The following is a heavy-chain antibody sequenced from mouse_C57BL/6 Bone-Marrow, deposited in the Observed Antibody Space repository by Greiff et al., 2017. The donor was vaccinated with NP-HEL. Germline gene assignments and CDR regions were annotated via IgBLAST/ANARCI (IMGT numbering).Heavy chain of an antibody. CDR1: GFTFSSYA. D-gene: IGHD1-1*01. CDR3: AKDQRYYGSSHLYFDV. Sequence: DVKLVESGGGLVKPGGSLKLSCAASGFTFSSYAMSWVRQTPEKRLEWVATISDGGSYTYYPDNVKGRFTISRDNAKNNLYLQLSHLKSEDTAMFYCAKDQRYYGSSHLYFDVWGTRATVTVSS. V-gene: IGHV5-4*01. J-gene: IGHJ1*03. CDR2: ISDGGSYT.